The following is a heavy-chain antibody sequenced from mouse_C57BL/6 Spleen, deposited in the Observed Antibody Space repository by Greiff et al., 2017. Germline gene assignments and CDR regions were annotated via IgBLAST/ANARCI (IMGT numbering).Heavy chain of an antibody. CDR1: GFTFSDYG. V-gene: IGHV5-17*01. CDR2: ISSGSSTI. J-gene: IGHJ2*01. D-gene: IGHD2-3*01. CDR3: ATYDGYPYYFDY. Sequence: EVQGVESGGGLVKPGGSLKLSCAASGFTFSDYGMHWVRQAPEKGLEWVAYISSGSSTIYYADTVKGRFPISRDNAKHTLFLHMTSLSSEDTAMYYCATYDGYPYYFDYWGQGTTLTVSS.